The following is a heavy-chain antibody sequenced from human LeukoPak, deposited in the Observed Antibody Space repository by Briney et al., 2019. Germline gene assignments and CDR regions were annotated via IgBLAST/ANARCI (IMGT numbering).Heavy chain of an antibody. V-gene: IGHV4-39*01. Sequence: SETLSLTCTVSGGSISSSSPYWGWIRQPPGKGLEWIGSIYYSGTTYYNPSLKSRVAISVDTSKNQFSLKLSSVTAADTAVYYCARFPYYYSSGPRYAFDIWGQGTMVTVSS. CDR3: ARFPYYYSSGPRYAFDI. D-gene: IGHD3-10*01. CDR1: GGSISSSSPY. CDR2: IYYSGTT. J-gene: IGHJ3*02.